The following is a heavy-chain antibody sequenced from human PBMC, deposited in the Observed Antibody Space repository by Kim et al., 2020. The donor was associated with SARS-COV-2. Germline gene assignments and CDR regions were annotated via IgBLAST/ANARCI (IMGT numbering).Heavy chain of an antibody. J-gene: IGHJ4*02. V-gene: IGHV3-7*03. D-gene: IGHD6-19*01. Sequence: VDSVKSRFTSSRDNAKNSLYLQLHSLRAEDTAVYYCASHPYSSGWYYFDYWGQGTLVTVSS. CDR3: ASHPYSSGWYYFDY.